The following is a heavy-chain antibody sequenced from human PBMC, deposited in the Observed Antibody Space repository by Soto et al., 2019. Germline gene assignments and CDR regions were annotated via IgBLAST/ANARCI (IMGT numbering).Heavy chain of an antibody. D-gene: IGHD5-18*01. Sequence: SETLSLTCTVSGGSISSSSYYWGWIRQPPGKGLGWIGSIYYSGSTYYNPSLKSRVTISVDTSKNQFSLKLSSVTAADTAVYYCARVDTAMVTYNWFDPWGQGTPVTVSS. V-gene: IGHV4-39*01. CDR1: GGSISSSSYY. J-gene: IGHJ5*02. CDR2: IYYSGST. CDR3: ARVDTAMVTYNWFDP.